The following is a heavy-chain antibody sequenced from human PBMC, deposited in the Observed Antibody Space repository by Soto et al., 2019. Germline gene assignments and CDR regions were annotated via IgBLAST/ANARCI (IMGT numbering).Heavy chain of an antibody. CDR1: GGTFSSYA. V-gene: IGHV1-69*13. CDR2: IIPIFGTA. Sequence: GASVKVSCKASGGTFSSYAISWVRQAPGQGLEWMGGIIPIFGTANYAQKFQGRVTITADESTSTAYMELSSLRSEDTAVYYCARGVLGISTSWDSDWFDPWGQGTLVTVSS. CDR3: ARGVLGISTSWDSDWFDP. J-gene: IGHJ5*02. D-gene: IGHD2-2*01.